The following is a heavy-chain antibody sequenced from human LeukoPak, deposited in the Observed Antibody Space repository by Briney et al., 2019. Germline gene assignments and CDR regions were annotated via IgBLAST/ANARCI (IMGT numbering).Heavy chain of an antibody. CDR3: TTVGATTGPDY. J-gene: IGHJ4*02. Sequence: GGSLRLSCTAPGFNFGDYAMTWVRQAPGKGLEWVGFIRSKANGGTTEYAASVKGRITIPRDDSKSIAFLQMNSLKTEDTAVYYCTTVGATTGPDYWGQGTLVTVSS. CDR2: IRSKANGGTT. CDR1: GFNFGDYA. D-gene: IGHD1-26*01. V-gene: IGHV3-49*04.